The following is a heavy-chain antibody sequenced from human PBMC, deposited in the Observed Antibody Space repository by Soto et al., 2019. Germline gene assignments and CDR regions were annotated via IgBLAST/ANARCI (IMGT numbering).Heavy chain of an antibody. CDR3: AREVGSRYWGRWFDP. Sequence: ASVKVSCKASGYTFTSYYMHWVRQAPGQGLEWMGIINPSGGSTSYAQKFQGRVTMTRDTSTSTVYMELSSLRSEDTAVYYCAREVGSRYWGRWFDPWGQGTLVTVSS. D-gene: IGHD6-25*01. CDR2: INPSGGST. CDR1: GYTFTSYY. J-gene: IGHJ5*02. V-gene: IGHV1-46*01.